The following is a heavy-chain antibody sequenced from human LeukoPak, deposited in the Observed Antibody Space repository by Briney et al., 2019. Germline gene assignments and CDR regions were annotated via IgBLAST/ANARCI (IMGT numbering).Heavy chain of an antibody. V-gene: IGHV1-2*02. J-gene: IGHJ4*02. Sequence: ASVKVSCRASGGIFSSYAISWVRQAPGQGLEWMGWINPDSGGTNYARKFRGRVTLTRDTSIYTAYMELSRLRSDDTAVYYCVRDLFFAAAEREGDDYWGQGTLVTVSS. CDR3: VRDLFFAAAEREGDDY. D-gene: IGHD6-13*01. CDR1: GGIFSSYA. CDR2: INPDSGGT.